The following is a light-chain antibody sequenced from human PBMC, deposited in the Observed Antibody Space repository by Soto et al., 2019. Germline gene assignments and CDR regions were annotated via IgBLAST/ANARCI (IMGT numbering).Light chain of an antibody. CDR2: DVS. J-gene: IGLJ2*01. Sequence: QSALTQPRSVSGSPGQSVTISCTGTSSDVGGYNYVSWYQQHPGKAPKLMIYDVSKRPSGVPDRFPGSKSGNTASLTISGLKAEDEADYYCCSYAGRLFGGGTKLTVL. V-gene: IGLV2-11*01. CDR3: CSYAGRL. CDR1: SSDVGGYNY.